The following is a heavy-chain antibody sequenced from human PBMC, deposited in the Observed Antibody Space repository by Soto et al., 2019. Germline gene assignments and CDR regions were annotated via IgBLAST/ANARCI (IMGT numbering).Heavy chain of an antibody. V-gene: IGHV1-2*02. J-gene: IGHJ6*02. CDR1: ENTFTGYY. Sequence: VASVKVSCKASENTFTGYYMHWVRQAPGQGLEWMGWINPTNGGTNYAEKFQGRVTMTSDTSKSTVYMEVSSLRFDDTAVYFCARDASGTLFHGMHVWGQGTTVTVSS. CDR3: ARDASGTLFHGMHV. CDR2: INPTNGGT. D-gene: IGHD3-10*01.